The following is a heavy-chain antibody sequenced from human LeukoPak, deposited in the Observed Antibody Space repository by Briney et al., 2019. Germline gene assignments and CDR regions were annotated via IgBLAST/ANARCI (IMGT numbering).Heavy chain of an antibody. Sequence: GGSLRLSCAASGFTFSNAWMTWVRQAPGKGLEWVSYISSSSSVIYYAESVKGRFTISRDNVRNSLFLQMNSLRVDDTAVYYCARDMGITGADDSWGQGTLVTVSS. CDR2: ISSSSSVI. J-gene: IGHJ4*02. CDR1: GFTFSNAW. V-gene: IGHV3-48*01. CDR3: ARDMGITGADDS. D-gene: IGHD6-13*01.